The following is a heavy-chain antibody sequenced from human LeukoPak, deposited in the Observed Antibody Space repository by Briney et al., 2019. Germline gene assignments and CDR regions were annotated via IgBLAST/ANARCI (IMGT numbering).Heavy chain of an antibody. D-gene: IGHD6-6*01. CDR2: IYYSGST. CDR3: ARQYSSSFGFDY. Sequence: SETLSLTCTVSGGSISSYHWSWIRQPPGKGLEWIGYIYYSGSTNYNPSLKSRVTISVDTSKNQFSLKLSSVTAADTAVYYCARQYSSSFGFDYWGQGTLVTVSS. J-gene: IGHJ4*02. V-gene: IGHV4-59*01. CDR1: GGSISSYH.